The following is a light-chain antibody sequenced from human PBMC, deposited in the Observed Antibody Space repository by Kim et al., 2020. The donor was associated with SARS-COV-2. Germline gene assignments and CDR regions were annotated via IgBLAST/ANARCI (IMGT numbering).Light chain of an antibody. CDR3: QQYGSSPLT. Sequence: EIVLTQSPGTLSLSPGERATLSCRASQSVSSSYLAWYQQKPGQAPRLLIYGASSRATGIPDRFSGSGSGTDFTLTISRLEPEDFAVYYCQQYGSSPLTVSGGTKVVIK. CDR2: GAS. V-gene: IGKV3-20*01. J-gene: IGKJ4*01. CDR1: QSVSSSY.